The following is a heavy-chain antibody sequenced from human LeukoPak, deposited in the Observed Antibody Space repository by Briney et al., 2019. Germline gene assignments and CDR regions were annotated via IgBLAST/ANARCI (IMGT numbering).Heavy chain of an antibody. D-gene: IGHD3-16*01. CDR2: IYTSGST. Sequence: SETLSLTCTVSGGSISSYYWSWIRQPAGKGLEWIGRIYTSGSTNYNPSLKSRVTMSVDTSKNQFSLKLSSVTAADTAVYYCALGGDYDGTGAFDIWGQGTMVTVSS. CDR1: GGSISSYY. V-gene: IGHV4-4*07. J-gene: IGHJ3*02. CDR3: ALGGDYDGTGAFDI.